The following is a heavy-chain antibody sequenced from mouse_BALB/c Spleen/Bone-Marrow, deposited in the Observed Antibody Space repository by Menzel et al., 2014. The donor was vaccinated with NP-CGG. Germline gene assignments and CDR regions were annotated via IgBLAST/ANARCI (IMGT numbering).Heavy chain of an antibody. CDR3: ARQRGYAYAIDY. J-gene: IGHJ4*01. CDR1: GFAFSGYD. D-gene: IGHD2-2*01. Sequence: EVQLVESGGGLVKPGGSLKLSCAASGFAFSGYDMSWVRQTPEKRLEWVAYISSGGSNTYYPDTVKGRFTISRDNAKNTLYLQMNSLKSEDTAMYYCARQRGYAYAIDYWGQGISVTVSS. V-gene: IGHV5-12-1*01. CDR2: ISSGGSNT.